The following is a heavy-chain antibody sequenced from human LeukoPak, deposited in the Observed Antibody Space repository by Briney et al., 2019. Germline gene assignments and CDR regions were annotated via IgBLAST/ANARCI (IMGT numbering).Heavy chain of an antibody. CDR3: ARDWGTKTRGWFDP. J-gene: IGHJ5*02. CDR1: GFTFSSYA. V-gene: IGHV3-30-3*01. CDR2: ISYDGSNK. Sequence: PGRSLRLSCAASGFTFSSYAMHWVRQAPGKGLEWVAVISYDGSNKYYADSVKGRFTISRDNSKNTLYLQMNSLRAEDTAVYYCARDWGTKTRGWFDPWGQGALVTVSS. D-gene: IGHD2-2*01.